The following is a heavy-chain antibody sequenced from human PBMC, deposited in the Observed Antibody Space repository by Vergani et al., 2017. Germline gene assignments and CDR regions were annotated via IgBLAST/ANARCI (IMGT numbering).Heavy chain of an antibody. CDR1: GFTFSSYA. CDR3: AKDPYGDFDY. Sequence: QVQLVESGGGVVQPGRSLRLSCAASGFTFSSYAMHWVRQAPGKGLEWVAVISYDGSNKYYADSVKGRFTISRDNSKNTLYLQMNSLRAEDTAVYYCAKDPYGDFDYWGQGTLVTVSS. J-gene: IGHJ4*02. D-gene: IGHD4-17*01. V-gene: IGHV3-30*04. CDR2: ISYDGSNK.